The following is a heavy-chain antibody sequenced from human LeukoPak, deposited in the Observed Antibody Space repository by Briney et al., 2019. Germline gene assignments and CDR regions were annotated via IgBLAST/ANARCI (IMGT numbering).Heavy chain of an antibody. CDR2: FYYNGVT. CDR3: VRRNYVSGRIDP. J-gene: IGHJ5*02. V-gene: IGHV4-39*01. Sequence: SETLSLTCTVSGGSISTSDYLWAWVRQPPGKGLEWIGDFYYNGVTSYSPSLKSRVTISVDTSKNQFSLNLTSVTAANTAVYYCVRRNYVSGRIDPWGQGTLVTVSS. CDR1: GGSISTSDYL. D-gene: IGHD3-16*01.